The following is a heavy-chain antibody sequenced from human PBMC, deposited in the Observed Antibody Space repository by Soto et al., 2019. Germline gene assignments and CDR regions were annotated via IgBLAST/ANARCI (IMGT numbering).Heavy chain of an antibody. CDR1: GGSISEGDYY. Sequence: PSETLSLTCTVSGGSISEGDYYWSWIRQPPGEGLEWIGFTYYSGSTYYNPSLKSRVSISIDTSKNQFSLNLNSVTAADTALYYCARATFDPGYVFDSWGQGTTVTVSS. D-gene: IGHD3-9*01. V-gene: IGHV4-30-4*08. J-gene: IGHJ3*02. CDR3: ARATFDPGYVFDS. CDR2: TYYSGST.